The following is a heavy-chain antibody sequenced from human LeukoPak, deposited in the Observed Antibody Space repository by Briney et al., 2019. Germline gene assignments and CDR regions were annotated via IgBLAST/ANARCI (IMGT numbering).Heavy chain of an antibody. CDR1: GFTFDNND. CDR3: VRQPDSARYGFDY. Sequence: GGSLRLSCEVSGFTFDNNDMHWVRPTTGKGLEWVSAIGPAGYTYYADSVRGRFTITRDNAKQSLYLQMNSLRVEDTAVYHCVRQPDSARYGFDYWGRGTQVTVSS. D-gene: IGHD1-14*01. CDR2: IGPAGYT. J-gene: IGHJ4*02. V-gene: IGHV3-13*01.